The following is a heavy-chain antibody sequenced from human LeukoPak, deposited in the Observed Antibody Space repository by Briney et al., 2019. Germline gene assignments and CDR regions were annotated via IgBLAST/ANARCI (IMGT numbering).Heavy chain of an antibody. J-gene: IGHJ4*02. D-gene: IGHD4-17*01. Sequence: ASVKVSCKASGGTFSSYAISWVRQAPGQGLEWMGGIIPIFGTANYAQKFQGRVTITADESTSTAYMELSSLRSEDTAVYYCARDLGVDFSDYGDYRHPLHFDYWGQGTLVTVSS. CDR3: ARDLGVDFSDYGDYRHPLHFDY. CDR1: GGTFSSYA. CDR2: IIPIFGTA. V-gene: IGHV1-69*13.